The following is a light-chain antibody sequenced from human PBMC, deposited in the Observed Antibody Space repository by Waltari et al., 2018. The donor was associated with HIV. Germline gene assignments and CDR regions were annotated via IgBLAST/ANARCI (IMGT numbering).Light chain of an antibody. J-gene: IGLJ2*01. CDR1: SSNLGITY. CDR2: DNN. V-gene: IGLV1-51*01. Sequence: QSVLTQPPSVSAAPGQKVPISCSGSSSNLGITYLSWYQQLPGTAPKLLIYDNNKRPSGIPDRFSGSKSGTAATLGITGLQTGDEADYYCGTWDSSLSVVVFGGGTKLTVL. CDR3: GTWDSSLSVVV.